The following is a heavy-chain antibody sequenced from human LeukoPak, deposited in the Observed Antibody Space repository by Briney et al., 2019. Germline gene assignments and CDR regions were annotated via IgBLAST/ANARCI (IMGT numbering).Heavy chain of an antibody. CDR2: INKDGSEK. CDR3: ATYTQHFGAPGGADY. Sequence: SGGPRSLSGEAPRFRLRDYGSRGVRQAPGKGLDWVAAINKDGSEKQYVGSVKGRFTISRDNAKNSVYLQMASLGAEDTAVYYCATYTQHFGAPGGADYWGLGTLVTVSS. CDR1: RFRLRDYG. V-gene: IGHV3-7*01. J-gene: IGHJ4*02. D-gene: IGHD2-8*02.